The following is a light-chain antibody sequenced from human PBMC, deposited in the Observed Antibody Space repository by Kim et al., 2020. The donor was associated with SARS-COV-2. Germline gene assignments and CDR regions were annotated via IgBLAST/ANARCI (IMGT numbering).Light chain of an antibody. CDR2: RDR. J-gene: IGLJ1*01. CDR3: QVWDSSTYV. V-gene: IGLV3-9*01. CDR1: NIGRKN. Sequence: VALGKAARITCGGDNIGRKNEPCNQQKPGQAPVLVIFRDRNRPAGIPERFSGSNSGNTATLTIRGAQAEDEADYYCQVWDSSTYVFGTGTKVTVL.